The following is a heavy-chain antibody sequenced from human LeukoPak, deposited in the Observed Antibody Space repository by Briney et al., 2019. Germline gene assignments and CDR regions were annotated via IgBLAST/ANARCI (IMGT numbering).Heavy chain of an antibody. CDR1: RGSISSNY. J-gene: IGHJ4*02. V-gene: IGHV4-59*08. CDR3: ARHREFSSSGNYFDY. Sequence: PSETLSLTCSVSRGSISSNYWSWIRQPPGKPLEWIGYIYYSGSTTYNPSLKSRVTISLDTSKNQFSLKPRSVTAADTAVYYCARHREFSSSGNYFDYWGQGTLVTVSS. D-gene: IGHD6-6*01. CDR2: IYYSGST.